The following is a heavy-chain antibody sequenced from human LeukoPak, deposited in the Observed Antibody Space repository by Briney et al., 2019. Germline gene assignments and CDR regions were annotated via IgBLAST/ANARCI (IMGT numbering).Heavy chain of an antibody. CDR3: ARDSVGDLLDY. J-gene: IGHJ4*02. D-gene: IGHD4-17*01. CDR2: IDSSGITI. Sequence: ESGGGLVQPGGSLRLSCAGSGFPFSSYEMNWLRQAPGKGLEWVSHIDSSGITIYYGDSVKGRFTISRDNAKNSRYLQMDSLRVEDTAIYYCARDSVGDLLDYWGQGTPVTVSS. CDR1: GFPFSSYE. V-gene: IGHV3-48*03.